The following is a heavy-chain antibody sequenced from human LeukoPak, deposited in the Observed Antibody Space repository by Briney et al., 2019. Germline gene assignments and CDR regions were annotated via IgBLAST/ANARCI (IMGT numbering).Heavy chain of an antibody. V-gene: IGHV1-69*02. D-gene: IGHD2-15*01. CDR3: ARNAPGYCSGGSCYSGYYFDY. J-gene: IGHJ4*02. CDR2: IIPILGIA. CDR1: GGTFSSYT. Sequence: VASVKVSCKASGGTFSSYTISWVRQAPGQGLEWMGWIIPILGIANYAQKFQGRVTITADKSTSTAYMELSSLRSEDTAVYYCARNAPGYCSGGSCYSGYYFDYWGQGTLVTVSS.